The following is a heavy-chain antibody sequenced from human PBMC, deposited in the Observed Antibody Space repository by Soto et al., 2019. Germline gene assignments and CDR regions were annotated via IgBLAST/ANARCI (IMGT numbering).Heavy chain of an antibody. CDR3: ARHGPVPAAMGDFDY. J-gene: IGHJ4*02. V-gene: IGHV4-59*08. Sequence: SETLSLTCTVSGGSISSYYWSWIRQPPGKGLEWIGYIYYSGSTNYNPSLKSRVTISVDTSKNQFSLKLSSVTAADTAVYYCARHGPVPAAMGDFDYWGQGTLVTVSS. CDR2: IYYSGST. D-gene: IGHD2-2*01. CDR1: GGSISSYY.